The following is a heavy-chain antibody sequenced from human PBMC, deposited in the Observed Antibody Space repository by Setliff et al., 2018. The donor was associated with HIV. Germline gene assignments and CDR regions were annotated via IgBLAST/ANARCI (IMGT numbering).Heavy chain of an antibody. CDR3: ARDRPRGGGSLDAFDI. D-gene: IGHD1-26*01. Sequence: GGSLRLSCAVSGFTFEDYGMSWVRQAPGKGLEWVSGINWNGGSTGYVDSVKGRFTISRDNAKNSLYLQMNSLRAEDMAVYYCARDRPRGGGSLDAFDIWGQGTMVTVSS. CDR1: GFTFEDYG. V-gene: IGHV3-20*04. CDR2: INWNGGST. J-gene: IGHJ3*02.